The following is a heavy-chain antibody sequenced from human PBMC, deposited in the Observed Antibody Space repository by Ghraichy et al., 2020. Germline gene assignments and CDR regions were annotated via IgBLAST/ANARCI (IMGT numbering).Heavy chain of an antibody. J-gene: IGHJ3*02. CDR1: GFTFSDYY. Sequence: GGSLRLSCAASGFTFSDYYMSFIRQSPGKGLEWVSFISSSGITKNYADSVKGRFTISRDNAKNSLYMEMNSLRGEDTAVYYCARVYSGTWPHAFDIWGQGTMVIVSS. CDR3: ARVYSGTWPHAFDI. V-gene: IGHV3-11*01. CDR2: ISSSGITK. D-gene: IGHD1-26*01.